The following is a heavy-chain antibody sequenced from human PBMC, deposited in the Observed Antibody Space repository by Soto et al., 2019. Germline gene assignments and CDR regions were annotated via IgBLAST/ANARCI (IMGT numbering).Heavy chain of an antibody. Sequence: SETLSLTCAVSGGSISSSNWWSWVRQPPGKGLEWIGEIYHNGSTNYNPSLKSRVTISVDKSKNQFSLKLSSVTAADTAVYYCARVAYDFWSGNYYGMDVWGQGTTVTVSS. V-gene: IGHV4-4*02. CDR2: IYHNGST. CDR1: GGSISSSNW. CDR3: ARVAYDFWSGNYYGMDV. J-gene: IGHJ6*02. D-gene: IGHD3-3*01.